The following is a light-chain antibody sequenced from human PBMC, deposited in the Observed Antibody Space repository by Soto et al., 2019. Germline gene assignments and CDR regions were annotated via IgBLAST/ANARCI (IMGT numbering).Light chain of an antibody. V-gene: IGLV9-49*01. CDR3: GADHGSGRNFVVV. Sequence: QSVLTQPPSASASLGASVTLTCTLSSGYSNYKVDWYQQRPGKGPRFVMRVGTGGIVGSKGDGIPDRFSVLGSGLNRYLTIEYIQEEAESDYHRGADHGSGRNFVVVFGGGTKLTVL. CDR2: VGTGGIVG. CDR1: SGYSNYK. J-gene: IGLJ2*01.